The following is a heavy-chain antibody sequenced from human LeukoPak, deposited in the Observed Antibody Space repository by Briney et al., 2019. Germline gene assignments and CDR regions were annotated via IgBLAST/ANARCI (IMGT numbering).Heavy chain of an antibody. V-gene: IGHV1-2*02. D-gene: IGHD3-10*01. Sequence: ASVKVSCKASVYTFTGYYMHWVRQAPGQGLEWMGWINPNSGGTNYAQKFQGRVTMTRDTSISTAYMELSRLRSDDTAVYYCARDKVRGVTYYYGMDVWGQGTTVTVPS. CDR2: INPNSGGT. CDR1: VYTFTGYY. CDR3: ARDKVRGVTYYYGMDV. J-gene: IGHJ6*02.